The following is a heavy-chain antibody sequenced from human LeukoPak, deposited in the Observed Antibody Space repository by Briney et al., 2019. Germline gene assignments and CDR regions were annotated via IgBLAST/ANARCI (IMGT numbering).Heavy chain of an antibody. CDR3: ATRVDSSGYYLDY. J-gene: IGHJ4*02. D-gene: IGHD3-22*01. V-gene: IGHV1-69*02. CDR2: IIPILGIA. CDR1: GGTFSSYI. Sequence: SVKVSCKASGGTFSSYIISWVRQAPGQGLEWMGRIIPILGIANYAQKFQGRVTITADKSTSTAYMELSSLRSEDTAVYYCATRVDSSGYYLDYWGQGTLVTVSS.